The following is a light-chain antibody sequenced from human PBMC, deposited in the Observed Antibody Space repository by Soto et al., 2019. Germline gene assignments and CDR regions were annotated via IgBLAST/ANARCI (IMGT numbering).Light chain of an antibody. CDR1: QSVSSY. Sequence: EFVLTQSPATLSLSPGERATLSCRASQSVSSYLAWYQQNPGQAPRLLIYDASNRATGIPARFSGTGSGTDFTLTINNLEPEDFAVYYCQVRTNWSIAFGRGTRLEIK. V-gene: IGKV3-11*01. CDR2: DAS. J-gene: IGKJ5*01. CDR3: QVRTNWSIA.